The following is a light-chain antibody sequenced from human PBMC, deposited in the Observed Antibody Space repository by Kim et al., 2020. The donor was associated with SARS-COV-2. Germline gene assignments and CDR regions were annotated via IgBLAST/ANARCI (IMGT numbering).Light chain of an antibody. CDR1: SSDIGGYNY. CDR2: DVS. Sequence: GQSITISCTGTSSDIGGYNYVSWYQQYPGKAPKLLLYDVSNRPSGVSDRFSGSKSGNTASLTISGLQAEDEADYYRNSYRHSDIVLFGGGTQLTVL. J-gene: IGLJ2*01. CDR3: NSYRHSDIVL. V-gene: IGLV2-14*03.